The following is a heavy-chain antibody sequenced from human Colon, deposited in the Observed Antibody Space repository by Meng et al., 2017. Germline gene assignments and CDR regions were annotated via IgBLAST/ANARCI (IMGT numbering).Heavy chain of an antibody. V-gene: IGHV3-48*03. CDR3: AREGIYDSSGYYFDAFEI. CDR1: GFTFSSYE. CDR2: ISSSGSTI. J-gene: IGHJ3*02. D-gene: IGHD3-22*01. Sequence: GESLKISCAASGFTFSSYEMNWVRQAPGKGLEWVSYISSSGSTIYYADSVKGRFTISRDNAKNSLYLQMNSLRAEDTAVYYCAREGIYDSSGYYFDAFEIWGQGTMVTVSS.